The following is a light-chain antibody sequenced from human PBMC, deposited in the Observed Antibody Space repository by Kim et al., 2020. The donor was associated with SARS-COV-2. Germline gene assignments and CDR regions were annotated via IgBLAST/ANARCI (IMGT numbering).Light chain of an antibody. CDR2: GTF. Sequence: GQRVTIYCSRSRSNIGKNYVYWYQQSPGTAPKLLIYGTFRRPSGVPDRFSASKSGTSASLAISGLRSEDEANYFCSAWDDSLSAVLFGGGTQLTVL. V-gene: IGLV1-47*02. CDR1: RSNIGKNY. J-gene: IGLJ2*01. CDR3: SAWDDSLSAVL.